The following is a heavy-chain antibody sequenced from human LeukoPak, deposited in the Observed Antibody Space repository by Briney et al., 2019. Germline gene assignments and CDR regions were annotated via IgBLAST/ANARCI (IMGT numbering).Heavy chain of an antibody. CDR1: GGSISSGGSS. D-gene: IGHD6-13*01. CDR3: ARYIAAAGPNWFDP. Sequence: SETLSLTCAVSGGSISSGGSSWSWIRQPPGKGLEWIGYIYHSGSTYYNQSLKSRVTISVDRSKNQFSLKLSSVTAADTAVYYCARYIAAAGPNWFDPWGQGTLVTASS. V-gene: IGHV4-30-2*01. CDR2: IYHSGST. J-gene: IGHJ5*02.